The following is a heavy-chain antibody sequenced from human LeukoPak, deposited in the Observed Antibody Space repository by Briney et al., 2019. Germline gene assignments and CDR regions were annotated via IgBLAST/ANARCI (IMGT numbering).Heavy chain of an antibody. J-gene: IGHJ3*02. CDR2: INSGSSYM. CDR3: ARTLYYYDTSGYYYVDAFDI. D-gene: IGHD3-22*01. CDR1: GFTFSDYT. Sequence: KPGGSLRLSCAASGFTFSDYTMNWVRQAPGKGLEWVSSINSGSSYMYFADSVRGRLTISRDNAENSLYLQMNSLRAEDTALYYCARTLYYYDTSGYYYVDAFDIWGQGTMVTVSS. V-gene: IGHV3-21*01.